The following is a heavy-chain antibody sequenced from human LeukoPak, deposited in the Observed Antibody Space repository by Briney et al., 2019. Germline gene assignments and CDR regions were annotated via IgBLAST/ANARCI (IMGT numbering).Heavy chain of an antibody. CDR3: ARGDSSSWDWFDP. CDR2: IYHSGST. D-gene: IGHD6-13*01. J-gene: IGHJ5*02. CDR1: GGSISSYY. Sequence: PSETLSLTCTVSGGSISSYYWSWIRQPPGKGLEWIGYIYHSGSTYYNPSLKSRVTISVDRSKNQFSLKLSSVTAADTAVYYCARGDSSSWDWFDPWGQGTLVTVSS. V-gene: IGHV4-59*12.